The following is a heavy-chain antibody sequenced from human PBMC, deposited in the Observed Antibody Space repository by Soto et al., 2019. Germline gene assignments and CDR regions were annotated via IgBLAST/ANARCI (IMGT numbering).Heavy chain of an antibody. Sequence: SGPTLVNPTQTLTLTCTFSGFSLSTSGVGVGWIRQPPGKALEWLALIYWNDDKRYSPSLKSRLTITKDTSKNQVVLTMTNMDPVDTATYYCASGGTVTTRGDYYGMDVWGQGTTVTVSS. D-gene: IGHD4-17*01. V-gene: IGHV2-5*01. CDR3: ASGGTVTTRGDYYGMDV. CDR2: IYWNDDK. J-gene: IGHJ6*02. CDR1: GFSLSTSGVG.